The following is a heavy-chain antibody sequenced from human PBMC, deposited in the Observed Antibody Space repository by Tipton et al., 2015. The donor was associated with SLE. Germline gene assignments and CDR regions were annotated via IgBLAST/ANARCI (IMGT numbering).Heavy chain of an antibody. D-gene: IGHD4-11*01. CDR2: IYYSGST. CDR3: ARARGGGNYPSHYYYYGMDV. J-gene: IGHJ6*02. V-gene: IGHV4-4*02. Sequence: TLSLTCAVSGGSISSSNWWSWVRQPPGKGLEWIRSIYYSGSTYYNPSLKSRVTISVDTSKNQFSLKLSSVTAADTAVYYCARARGGGNYPSHYYYYGMDVWGQGTTVTVSS. CDR1: GGSISSSNW.